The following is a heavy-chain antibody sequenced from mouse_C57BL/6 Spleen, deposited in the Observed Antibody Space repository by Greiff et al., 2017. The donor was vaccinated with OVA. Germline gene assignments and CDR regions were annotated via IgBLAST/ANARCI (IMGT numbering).Heavy chain of an antibody. CDR2: IDPETGGP. J-gene: IGHJ3*01. V-gene: IGHV1-15*01. Sequence: LVESGAELVRPGASVTLSCKASGYTFTDYEMHWVKQTPVHGLEWIGAIDPETGGPAYNQKFKGKAILTADKSSSTAYMELRSLTSEDSAVYYCTRARGEWFAYWGQGTLVTVSA. CDR1: GYTFTDYE. CDR3: TRARGEWFAY.